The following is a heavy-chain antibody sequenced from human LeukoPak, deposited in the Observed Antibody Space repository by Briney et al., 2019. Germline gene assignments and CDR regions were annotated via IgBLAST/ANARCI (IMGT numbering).Heavy chain of an antibody. V-gene: IGHV3-49*04. CDR2: IRSKTYGGTT. CDR3: ARVGGAVAGTGDWFDP. J-gene: IGHJ5*02. CDR1: GITFGDYA. D-gene: IGHD6-19*01. Sequence: GGSLRLSCTASGITFGDYAMSWVRQAPGKGLEWVGFIRSKTYGGTTEYAASVKGRFTISREDFKSIAYLQMNSPKTEDTAVYYCARVGGAVAGTGDWFDPRGQGTLVTVSS.